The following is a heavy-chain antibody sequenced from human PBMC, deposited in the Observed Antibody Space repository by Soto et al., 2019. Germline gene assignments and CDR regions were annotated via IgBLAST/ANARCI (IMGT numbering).Heavy chain of an antibody. CDR1: GFTFSSYW. J-gene: IGHJ4*02. V-gene: IGHV3-74*01. CDR2: INSDGSST. D-gene: IGHD2-15*01. CDR3: VRTSLVVDAATRADY. Sequence: VQLVESGGGFVQPGGSLRLSCAAYGFTFSSYWMHWVRQAPGKGLVWVSRINSDGSSTSYADSVKGRFTISRDNAKNTLYLQMNSLRAEDTAVYYCVRTSLVVDAATRADYWGQGTLVTVSS.